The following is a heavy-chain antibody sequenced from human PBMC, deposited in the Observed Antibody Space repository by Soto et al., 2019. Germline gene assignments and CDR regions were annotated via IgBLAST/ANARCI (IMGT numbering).Heavy chain of an antibody. CDR3: ARDHPVTIFGVTTNGRLFDL. Sequence: GGSLRLSCTASGFKFSDFYMSWIRQAPGKGLEWIAYISGSGGSTHHADSVQGRFAVSRDNAKNSLFLELKSLGAEDTAVYFCARDHPVTIFGVTTNGRLFDLWSQGSLVTVSS. CDR1: GFKFSDFY. CDR2: ISGSGGST. D-gene: IGHD3-3*01. J-gene: IGHJ5*02. V-gene: IGHV3-11*01.